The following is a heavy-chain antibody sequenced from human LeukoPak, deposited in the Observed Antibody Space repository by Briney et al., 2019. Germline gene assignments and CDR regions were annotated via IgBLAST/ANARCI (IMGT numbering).Heavy chain of an antibody. CDR1: GFTFSNAW. CDR3: TTGLRYVLDY. Sequence: PGGSLRLSCAASGFTFSNAWMSWVRQAPGKGLEWAGRIKSKTDGGTTDYAAPVKGRFTISRDDPKNTLYLQMNSLKTEDTAVYYCTTGLRYVLDYWGQGTLVTVSS. J-gene: IGHJ4*02. V-gene: IGHV3-15*01. CDR2: IKSKTDGGTT. D-gene: IGHD4-17*01.